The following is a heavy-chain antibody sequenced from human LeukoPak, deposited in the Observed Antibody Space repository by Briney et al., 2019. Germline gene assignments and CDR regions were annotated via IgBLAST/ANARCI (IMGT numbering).Heavy chain of an antibody. CDR3: ARDRWTYMGYQYGMDV. D-gene: IGHD3/OR15-3a*01. CDR1: GGSISSHY. Sequence: SETLSLTCNVSGGSISSHYWSWIRQPPGKGLEWIGYIYDSGSTNYNPSLKSRVTISVDTSKNQFSLKVSSVTAADTAIYYCARDRWTYMGYQYGMDVWGQGTTVTVSS. CDR2: IYDSGST. J-gene: IGHJ6*02. V-gene: IGHV4-59*11.